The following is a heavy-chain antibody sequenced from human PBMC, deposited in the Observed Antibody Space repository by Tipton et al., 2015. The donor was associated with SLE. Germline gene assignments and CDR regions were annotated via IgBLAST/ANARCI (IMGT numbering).Heavy chain of an antibody. CDR2: IYTSGST. D-gene: IGHD6-13*01. Sequence: TLSLTCTVSGGSISSYYWSWIRQPPGKGLEWIGRIYTSGSTNYNPSLKSRVTISVDTSKNQFSLKLSSVTAADTAVYYCARERLYSSSWFSDWGQGTLVTVSS. CDR3: ARERLYSSSWFSD. V-gene: IGHV4-4*08. J-gene: IGHJ4*02. CDR1: GGSISSYY.